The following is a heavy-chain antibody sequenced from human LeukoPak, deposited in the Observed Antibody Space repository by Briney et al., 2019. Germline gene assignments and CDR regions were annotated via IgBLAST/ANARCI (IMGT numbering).Heavy chain of an antibody. Sequence: ASVKVSCKASGYTFTGYYMHWVRQAPGQGLEWMGWINPNGGGTNYAQKFQGRVTMTRDTSISTAYMELSRLRSDDTAVYYCARDNDSHSSGPEGLDYWGQGTLVTVSS. CDR3: ARDNDSHSSGPEGLDY. D-gene: IGHD6-19*01. CDR2: INPNGGGT. V-gene: IGHV1-2*02. J-gene: IGHJ4*02. CDR1: GYTFTGYY.